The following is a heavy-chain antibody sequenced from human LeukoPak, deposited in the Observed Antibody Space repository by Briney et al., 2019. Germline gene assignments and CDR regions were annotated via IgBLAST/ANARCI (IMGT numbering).Heavy chain of an antibody. Sequence: GGSLRLSCAASGFTVSTRHMSWVRQAPGKGLEWVSSISSSSSYIYYADSVKGRFTISRDNAKNSLYLQMNSLRAEDTAVYYCARGIAAAVVLGDYWGQGTLVTVSS. J-gene: IGHJ4*02. D-gene: IGHD6-25*01. CDR1: GFTVSTRH. V-gene: IGHV3-21*01. CDR3: ARGIAAAVVLGDY. CDR2: ISSSSSYI.